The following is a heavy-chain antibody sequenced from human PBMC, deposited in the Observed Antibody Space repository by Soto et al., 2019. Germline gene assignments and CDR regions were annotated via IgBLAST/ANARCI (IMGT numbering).Heavy chain of an antibody. CDR3: ARQPRSKLRRLNFDY. Sequence: SETQSLTSTVSGGTVRSGDQYWSWIRQPPGKGLEWIGSIYYSGSTYYNPSLKSRVTISVDTSKNQFSLKLSSVTAADTAVYYCARQPRSKLRRLNFDYWGQGTLVTVSS. V-gene: IGHV4-39*01. D-gene: IGHD1-1*01. CDR2: IYYSGST. CDR1: GGTVRSGDQY. J-gene: IGHJ4*02.